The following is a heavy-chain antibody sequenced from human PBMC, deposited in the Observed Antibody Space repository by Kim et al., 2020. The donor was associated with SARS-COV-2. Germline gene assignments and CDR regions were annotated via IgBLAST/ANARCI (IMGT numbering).Heavy chain of an antibody. V-gene: IGHV1-18*01. CDR3: ARRYDYIWGSYRLNWFDP. CDR1: GYTFTSYG. CDR2: ISAYNGNT. D-gene: IGHD3-16*02. Sequence: ASVKVSCKASGYTFTSYGISWVRQAPGQGLEWMGWISAYNGNTNYAQKLQGRVTMTTDTSTSTAYMELRSLRSDDTAVYYCARRYDYIWGSYRLNWFDPWGQGTLVTVSS. J-gene: IGHJ5*02.